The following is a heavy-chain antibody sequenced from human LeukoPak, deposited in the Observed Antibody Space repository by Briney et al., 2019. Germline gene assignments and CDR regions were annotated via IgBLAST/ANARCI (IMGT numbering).Heavy chain of an antibody. CDR1: GGTFSSYA. J-gene: IGHJ4*02. CDR2: IIPIFGTA. CDR3: ARVDEDGFDY. Sequence: ASVKLSCKASGGTFSSYAISWVRQAPGQGLEWMGGIIPIFGTANYAQKFQGRVTITADKSTSTAYMELSSLRSDDTAVYYCARVDEDGFDYWGQGTLVTVSS. V-gene: IGHV1-69*06.